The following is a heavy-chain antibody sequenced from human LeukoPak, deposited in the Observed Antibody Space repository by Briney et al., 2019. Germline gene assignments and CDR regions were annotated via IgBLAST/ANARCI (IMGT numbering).Heavy chain of an antibody. V-gene: IGHV4-59*01. CDR3: ARGCSAGTPHNWFEP. Sequence: SETLSLTCTVSGGSISGYCWSWIRQPPGKGLEWIGYIYYSGSTNYNPSLKSRVTISVDTSKNQFSLKLSSVTAADTAVYYCARGCSAGTPHNWFEPWGQGTLVTVSS. CDR1: GGSISGYC. D-gene: IGHD6-13*01. CDR2: IYYSGST. J-gene: IGHJ5*02.